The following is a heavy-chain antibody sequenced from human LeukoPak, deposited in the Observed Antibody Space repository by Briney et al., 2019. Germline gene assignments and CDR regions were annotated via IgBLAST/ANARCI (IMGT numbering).Heavy chain of an antibody. CDR3: ARVRSSGGSD. CDR2: ISSSGSTI. CDR1: GFTFSSYE. J-gene: IGHJ4*02. V-gene: IGHV3-48*03. D-gene: IGHD1-26*01. Sequence: GGSLRLSCAASGFTFSSYEMNWVRQAPGKGLEWVSYISSSGSTIYYADSVKGRFTISRDNAKNSLYLQMNSLKTEDTAVYYCARVRSSGGSDWGQGTLVTVSS.